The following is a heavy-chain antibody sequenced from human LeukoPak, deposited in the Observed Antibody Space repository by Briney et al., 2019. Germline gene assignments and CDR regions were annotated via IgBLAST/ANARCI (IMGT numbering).Heavy chain of an antibody. J-gene: IGHJ5*02. D-gene: IGHD2-2*01. CDR3: ARSRIVVVPAASYNWFDP. CDR1: GYTFTGYY. V-gene: IGHV1-2*02. Sequence: ASVKVSCKASGYTFTGYYMHWVRQAPGQGLEWMGWINPNSGGTNYAQKFQGRVTMTRDTSISTAYMELSRLRSDDTAVYYCARSRIVVVPAASYNWFDPWGQGTLVTVSS. CDR2: INPNSGGT.